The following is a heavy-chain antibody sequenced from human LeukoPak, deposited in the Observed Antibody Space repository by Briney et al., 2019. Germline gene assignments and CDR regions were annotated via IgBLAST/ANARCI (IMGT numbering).Heavy chain of an antibody. CDR3: ARYFYSPGAFDN. CDR2: IYYSGST. J-gene: IGHJ3*02. Sequence: ASETLSLTCTVSGGSISSSSYYWGWIRQPPGKGLEWIGSIYYSGSTYYNPSLKSRVTISVDTSKNQFSLKLSSVTAADTAVYYCARYFYSPGAFDNWGQGTMVTVSS. CDR1: GGSISSSSYY. D-gene: IGHD2/OR15-2a*01. V-gene: IGHV4-39*01.